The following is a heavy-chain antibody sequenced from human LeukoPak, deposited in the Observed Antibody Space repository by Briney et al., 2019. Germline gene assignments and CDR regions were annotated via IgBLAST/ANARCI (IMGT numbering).Heavy chain of an antibody. CDR3: ASPSSGYYGYFQH. J-gene: IGHJ1*01. V-gene: IGHV1-46*01. D-gene: IGHD3-22*01. Sequence: GASVTVSCKASGYTFTSYYMHWVRQPPGQGLEWMGIINPSGGSTSYAQKFQGGVTMTRDTSTSTVYMELSSLRSEDTAVYYCASPSSGYYGYFQHWGQGTLVTVSS. CDR2: INPSGGST. CDR1: GYTFTSYY.